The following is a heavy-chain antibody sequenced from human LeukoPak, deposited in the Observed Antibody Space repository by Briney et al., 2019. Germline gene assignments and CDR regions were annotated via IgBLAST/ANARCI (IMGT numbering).Heavy chain of an antibody. CDR2: IYPGDSDT. CDR3: ARTYYYGSGSYYNPGH. J-gene: IGHJ4*02. V-gene: IGHV5-51*01. D-gene: IGHD3-10*01. Sequence: GESLKISCKGSGYSFSTYWIGWVRQMPGKGLEWMGIIYPGDSDTRYSPSFQGQVTISADKSVSTAYLQLSSLKASDTAMYYCARTYYYGSGSYYNPGHRGQGTLVTVSS. CDR1: GYSFSTYW.